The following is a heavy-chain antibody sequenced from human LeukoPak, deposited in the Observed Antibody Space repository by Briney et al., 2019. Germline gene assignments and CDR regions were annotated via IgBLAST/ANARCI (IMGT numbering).Heavy chain of an antibody. Sequence: KPSETLSLTCTVSGGSISSSSYYWGWIRQPPGKGLEWIGSICYSGSTYYNQSLKSRVTIYVDTSKNQFSLKLSSVTAADTAVYYCARQVVVAATSVILYWGQGTLVTVSS. V-gene: IGHV4-39*01. CDR1: GGSISSSSYY. CDR3: ARQVVVAATSVILY. D-gene: IGHD2-15*01. CDR2: ICYSGST. J-gene: IGHJ4*02.